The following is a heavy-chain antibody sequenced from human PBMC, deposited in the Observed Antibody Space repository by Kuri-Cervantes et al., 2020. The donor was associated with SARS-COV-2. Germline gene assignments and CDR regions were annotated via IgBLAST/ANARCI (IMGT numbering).Heavy chain of an antibody. Sequence: GESLKISCAASGFTFSNFWMSWVRQAPGKGLEWVSYISSSGSTIYYADSVKGRFTISRDNAKNPLYLQMNSLRAEDTAVYYCARGDFWSGYYYDYWGQGTLVTVSS. J-gene: IGHJ4*02. CDR1: GFTFSNFW. CDR2: ISSSGSTI. V-gene: IGHV3-11*04. D-gene: IGHD3-3*01. CDR3: ARGDFWSGYYYDY.